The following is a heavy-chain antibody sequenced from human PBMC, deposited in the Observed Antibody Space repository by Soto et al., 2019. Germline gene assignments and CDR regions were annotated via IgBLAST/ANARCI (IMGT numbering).Heavy chain of an antibody. J-gene: IGHJ4*02. CDR2: ISAHNGNT. V-gene: IGHV1-18*01. Sequence: ASVKVSCKGSGYGFTTYGITWVRQAPGQGLEWMAWISAHNGNTNYAQKLQGRVTMTRDTSTSTAYMELRSLRSEDTAVYYCARGLPLAADYWGQGTLVTVSS. CDR1: GYGFTTYG. CDR3: ARGLPLAADY.